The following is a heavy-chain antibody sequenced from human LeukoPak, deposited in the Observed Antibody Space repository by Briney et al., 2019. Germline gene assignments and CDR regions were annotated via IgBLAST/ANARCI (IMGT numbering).Heavy chain of an antibody. V-gene: IGHV3-23*01. J-gene: IGHJ3*02. CDR1: GVAFSDHA. CDR3: ASSADSSHRLSPFDI. D-gene: IGHD6-13*01. CDR2: ISAGGDRT. Sequence: GGSLRLSCAASGVAFSDHAMSGVRHTPAKGLESVSRISAGGDRTHSADPVKGRFTVSRDNYKNTLYLQMNSLRAEDTAVYYCASSADSSHRLSPFDIWGQGTMVTVSS.